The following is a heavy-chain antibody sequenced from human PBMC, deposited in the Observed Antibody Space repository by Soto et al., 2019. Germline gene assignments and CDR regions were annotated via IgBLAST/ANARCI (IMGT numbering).Heavy chain of an antibody. J-gene: IGHJ3*02. CDR1: GGTFSSYT. D-gene: IGHD3-22*01. CDR2: IIPILGIT. CDR3: ARDREAYYDSSGYYYSSAFDI. V-gene: IGHV1-69*08. Sequence: QVQLVQSGAEVKKPGSSVKVSCKASGGTFSSYTISWVRQAPGQGLEWMGRIIPILGITDYAQKFQDRVTITADKSTSTSTAYMELSSLRSEDTAVYYCARDREAYYDSSGYYYSSAFDIWGQGTMVTVSS.